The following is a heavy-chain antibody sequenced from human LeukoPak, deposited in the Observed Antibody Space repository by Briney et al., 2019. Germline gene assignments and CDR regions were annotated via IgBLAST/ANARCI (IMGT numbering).Heavy chain of an antibody. D-gene: IGHD2/OR15-2a*01. V-gene: IGHV4-30-2*01. CDR3: ARQILVRGAFDI. CDR1: GGSISSGGYY. Sequence: SQTLSLTCTVSGGSISSGGYYWSWIRQPPGKGLEWIGYIYHSGSTYYNPSLKSRVTISVDTSKNQFSLKLSSVTAADTAVYYCARQILVRGAFDIWGQGTMVTVSS. J-gene: IGHJ3*02. CDR2: IYHSGST.